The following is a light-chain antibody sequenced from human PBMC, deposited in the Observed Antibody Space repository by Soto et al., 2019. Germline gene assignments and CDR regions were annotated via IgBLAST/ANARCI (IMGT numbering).Light chain of an antibody. V-gene: IGKV1-12*01. Sequence: DIQMTQSPSSVSASVGDRLTITCRASRDMSNSLAWYQQTPGKAPKLLLRGASSLHRGVPSRFSGGGAGTEFTLTISSLQPEDFATYYCQQTSAFPRTFGQGTKVDVK. CDR2: GAS. J-gene: IGKJ2*01. CDR3: QQTSAFPRT. CDR1: RDMSNS.